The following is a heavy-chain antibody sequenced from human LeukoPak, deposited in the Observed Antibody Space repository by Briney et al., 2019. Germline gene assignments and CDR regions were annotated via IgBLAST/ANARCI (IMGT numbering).Heavy chain of an antibody. V-gene: IGHV1-69*05. Sequence: ASVKVSCKASGGTFSSYAISWVRQAPGQRLEWMGRIIPIFGTANYAQNFQGRVTITTDESTSTAYMELSSLRSEDTAVYYCARGGYYGSGSLMVNWFDPWGQGTLVTVSS. D-gene: IGHD3-10*01. J-gene: IGHJ5*02. CDR2: IIPIFGTA. CDR3: ARGGYYGSGSLMVNWFDP. CDR1: GGTFSSYA.